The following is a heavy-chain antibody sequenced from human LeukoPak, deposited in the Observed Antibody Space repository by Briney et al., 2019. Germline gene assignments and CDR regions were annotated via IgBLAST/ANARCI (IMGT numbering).Heavy chain of an antibody. Sequence: GGSLRLSCAASGFTFSSYGMNWVRQAPGKGLEWVSYINTGSDSIYYADSVKGRFTISRDNAKNSLFLQMNSLRAEDTALYYCAKDIAAAGTGWYFDLWGRGTLVTVSS. CDR3: AKDIAAAGTGWYFDL. D-gene: IGHD6-13*01. V-gene: IGHV3-48*04. CDR2: INTGSDSI. J-gene: IGHJ2*01. CDR1: GFTFSSYG.